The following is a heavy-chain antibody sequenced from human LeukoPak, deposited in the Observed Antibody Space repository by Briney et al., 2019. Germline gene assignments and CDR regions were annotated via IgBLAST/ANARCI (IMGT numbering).Heavy chain of an antibody. Sequence: SVKVSCKASGGTFSSYAISWVRQAPGQGLEWMGRIIPILGIANYAQKFQGRVTITADKSTSTAYMELSSLRSEGTAVYYCARLIYGSGSSGIDYWGQGTLVTVSS. V-gene: IGHV1-69*04. CDR1: GGTFSSYA. CDR3: ARLIYGSGSSGIDY. J-gene: IGHJ4*02. D-gene: IGHD3-10*01. CDR2: IIPILGIA.